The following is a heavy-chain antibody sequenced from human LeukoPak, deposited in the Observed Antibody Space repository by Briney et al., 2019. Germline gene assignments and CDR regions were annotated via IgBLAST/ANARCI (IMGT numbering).Heavy chain of an antibody. CDR2: IRSRDRTI. J-gene: IGHJ5*02. CDR1: GFTFSTYS. D-gene: IGHD3-10*01. CDR3: ARAYVGARVSWFDP. V-gene: IGHV3-48*01. Sequence: GGSLRLTCAAPGFTFSTYSINWVRQAPGKGLEWVSYIRSRDRTIYYADSVKGRFTISRDNAKNSLYLQMNSLRAEDTAVYYCARAYVGARVSWFDPWGQGTLVTVSS.